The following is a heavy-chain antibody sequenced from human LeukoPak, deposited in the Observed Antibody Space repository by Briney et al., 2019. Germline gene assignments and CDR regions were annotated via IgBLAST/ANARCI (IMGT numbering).Heavy chain of an antibody. J-gene: IGHJ5*02. CDR2: INPSGGST. Sequence: ASVKVSCKASGYTFTSYYMHWVRQAPGQGLEWMGIINPSGGSTSYAQKFQGRVTMTTDTSTSTAYMELRSLRSDDTAVYYCARAAAGGFSKFDPWGQGTLVTVSS. CDR1: GYTFTSYY. D-gene: IGHD6-13*01. CDR3: ARAAAGGFSKFDP. V-gene: IGHV1-46*01.